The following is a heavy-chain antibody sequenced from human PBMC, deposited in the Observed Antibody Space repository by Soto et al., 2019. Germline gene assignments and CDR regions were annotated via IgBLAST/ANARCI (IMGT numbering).Heavy chain of an antibody. D-gene: IGHD3-22*01. J-gene: IGHJ4*02. CDR3: ARLISYYYDSSGYYYGGFDY. V-gene: IGHV4-30-4*01. Sequence: QVQLQESGPGLVKPSQTLSLTCTVSGGSISSGDYYWSWIRQPPGKGLEWIGYIYYSGSTYYNPSLKSRVTISVDTSKNQFSLKLSSVTAADTAVYYCARLISYYYDSSGYYYGGFDYWGQGTLVTVSS. CDR2: IYYSGST. CDR1: GGSISSGDYY.